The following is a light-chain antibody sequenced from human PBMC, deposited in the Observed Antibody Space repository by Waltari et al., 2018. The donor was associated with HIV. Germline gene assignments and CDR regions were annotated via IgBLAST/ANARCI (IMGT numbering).Light chain of an antibody. CDR2: WAS. CDR3: QQYYSTPWT. V-gene: IGKV4-1*01. J-gene: IGKJ1*01. Sequence: DIVMTQSPDSLAVSLGERATIHCKSSQSVLYRSNNKEYLAWYQQKPGQPPKLLIYWASTRESGVPDRFSGSGSGTDFTLTISSLLAEDVAVYYCQQYYSTPWTFGQGTRVEIK. CDR1: QSVLYRSNNKEY.